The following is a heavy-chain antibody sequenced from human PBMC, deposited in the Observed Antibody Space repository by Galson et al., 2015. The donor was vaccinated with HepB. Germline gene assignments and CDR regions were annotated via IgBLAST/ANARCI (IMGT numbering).Heavy chain of an antibody. CDR3: ARDIPPFGVVNVWFDP. CDR1: GYTFTSYY. D-gene: IGHD3-3*01. Sequence: SVKVSCKASGYTFTSYYMHWVRQAPGQGLEWMGWINTNTGNPTYAQGFTGRFVFSLDTSVSTAYLQISSLKAEDTAVYYCARDIPPFGVVNVWFDPWGQGTLVTVSS. J-gene: IGHJ5*02. V-gene: IGHV7-4-1*02. CDR2: INTNTGNP.